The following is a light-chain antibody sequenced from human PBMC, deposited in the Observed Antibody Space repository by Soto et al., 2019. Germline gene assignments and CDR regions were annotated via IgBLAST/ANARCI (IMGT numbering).Light chain of an antibody. J-gene: IGKJ5*01. CDR1: QSLANSF. CDR2: DTS. Sequence: VVTQSPRTLSFSPGERATLSCRASQSLANSFIAWYQQKPGQAPRLLIYDTSSRASGIPDRFSGSGSGTDFTLTISRLETEDFAVFYCQQYGTSEIIFGQGTRLEIK. CDR3: QQYGTSEII. V-gene: IGKV3-20*01.